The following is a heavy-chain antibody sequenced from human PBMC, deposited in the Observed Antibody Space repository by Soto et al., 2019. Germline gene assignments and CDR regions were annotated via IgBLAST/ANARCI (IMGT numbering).Heavy chain of an antibody. CDR2: ISGSGGST. CDR1: GFTFSSYA. Sequence: EVQLLESGGDLVQPGGSLRLSCAASGFTFSSYAMSWVRQAPAKGLEWVSAISGSGGSTYYADSVKGRFTISRDNSKNTLYLQMNSLRAEDTAVYYCAKDQACSGGSCYSGNWFDPWGQGTLVTVSS. J-gene: IGHJ5*02. CDR3: AKDQACSGGSCYSGNWFDP. D-gene: IGHD2-15*01. V-gene: IGHV3-23*01.